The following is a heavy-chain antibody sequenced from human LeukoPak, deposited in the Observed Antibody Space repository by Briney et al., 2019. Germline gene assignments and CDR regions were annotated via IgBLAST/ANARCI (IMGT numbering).Heavy chain of an antibody. CDR3: ATLEYSSSSPPWTYFDY. Sequence: GESLKISCKGSGYSFTSYWIGWVRQMPGKGLEWMGIIYPGDSDTRYSPSFQGQVTISADKSISTAYLQWSSLKASDTAMYYCATLEYSSSSPPWTYFDYWGQGTLVTVSS. CDR2: IYPGDSDT. J-gene: IGHJ4*02. CDR1: GYSFTSYW. V-gene: IGHV5-51*01. D-gene: IGHD6-6*01.